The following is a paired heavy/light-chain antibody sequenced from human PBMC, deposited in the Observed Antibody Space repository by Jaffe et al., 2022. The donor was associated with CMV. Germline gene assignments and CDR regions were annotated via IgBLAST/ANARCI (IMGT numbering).Light chain of an antibody. J-gene: IGLJ1*01. CDR3: NSRDSSGSLYV. CDR2: GKN. CDR1: SLRSYY. V-gene: IGLV3-19*01. Sequence: SSELTQDPAVSVALGQTVRITCQGDSLRSYYASWYQQKPGQAPVLVIYGKNNRPSGIPDRFSGSSSGNTASLTITGAQAEDEADYYCNSRDSSGSLYVFGTGTKVTVL.
Heavy chain of an antibody. CDR3: VKDQNVWAEFDY. Sequence: EVQLVESGGGLVQPGGSLRLSCSASGFTFSSYAMHWVRQAPGKGLEYVSAISSNGGSTYYADSVKGRFTISRDNSKNTLYLQMSSLRAEDTAVYYCVKDQNVWAEFDYWGQGTLVTVSS. CDR2: ISSNGGST. V-gene: IGHV3-64D*06. J-gene: IGHJ4*02. CDR1: GFTFSSYA. D-gene: IGHD3-16*01.